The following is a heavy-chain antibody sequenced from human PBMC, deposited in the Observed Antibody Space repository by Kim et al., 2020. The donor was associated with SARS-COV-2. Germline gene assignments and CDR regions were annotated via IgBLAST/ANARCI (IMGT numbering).Heavy chain of an antibody. V-gene: IGHV7-4-1*02. CDR2: INTNTGNP. D-gene: IGHD3-9*01. Sequence: ASVKVSCKASGYTFTSYAMNWVRQAPGQGLEWMGGINTNTGNPTYAQGFTGRFVFSLDTSVSTAYLQISSLKAEDTAVYYCARDKGEFDWLTHHGYYYGMDVWGQGTTVTVSS. J-gene: IGHJ6*02. CDR1: GYTFTSYA. CDR3: ARDKGEFDWLTHHGYYYGMDV.